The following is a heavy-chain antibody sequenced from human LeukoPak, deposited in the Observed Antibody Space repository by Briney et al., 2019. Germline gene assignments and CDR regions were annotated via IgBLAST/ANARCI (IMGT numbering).Heavy chain of an antibody. V-gene: IGHV4-4*07. D-gene: IGHD2-15*01. J-gene: IGHJ5*02. CDR1: DGSISSYY. CDR2: IYTSGST. CDR3: ARDSCSGGSCYMYNWFDP. Sequence: SETLSLTCTVSDGSISSYYWSWIRQPAGKGLEWIGRIYTSGSTNYNPSLKSRVTMSVDTSKNQFSLKLSSVTAADTAVYYCARDSCSGGSCYMYNWFDPWGQGTLVTVSS.